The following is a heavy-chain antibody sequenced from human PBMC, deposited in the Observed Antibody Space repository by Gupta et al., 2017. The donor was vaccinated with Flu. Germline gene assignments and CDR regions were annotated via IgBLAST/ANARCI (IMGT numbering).Heavy chain of an antibody. CDR3: ARVVRSAMGSPLDYYYYMDV. D-gene: IGHD3-10*01. CDR1: GGSITTSDYF. J-gene: IGHJ6*03. Sequence: QLRLQESGPGLVKTSETLSLTCTVSGGSITTSDYFWGWIRQPPGKGLEWIGSVSYSGSTYYNASLQSRVTISVDTSKTQFSLRLSSVTATDTAVYFCARVVRSAMGSPLDYYYYMDVWGKGTAVNVSS. CDR2: VSYSGST. V-gene: IGHV4-39*02.